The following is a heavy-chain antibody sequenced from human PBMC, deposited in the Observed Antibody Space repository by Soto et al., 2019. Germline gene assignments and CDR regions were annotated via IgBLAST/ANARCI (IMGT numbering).Heavy chain of an antibody. D-gene: IGHD2-15*01. Sequence: PGGSLRLSCAASGFTFSSYGMHWVRQAPGKGLEWVAVISYDGSNKYYADSVKGRFTISRDNSKNTLYLQMNSLRAEDTAVYYCAKDHQPSVVVVAATFAFDIWGQGTMVTASS. V-gene: IGHV3-30*18. CDR1: GFTFSSYG. CDR2: ISYDGSNK. CDR3: AKDHQPSVVVVAATFAFDI. J-gene: IGHJ3*02.